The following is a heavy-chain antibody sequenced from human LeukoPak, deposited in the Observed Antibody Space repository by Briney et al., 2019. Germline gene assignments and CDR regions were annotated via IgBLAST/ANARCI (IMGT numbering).Heavy chain of an antibody. Sequence: GGSLRLSCAASGFTFSSYEMNWVRQAPGKGLEWVSYISSSGSTIYYADSVKGRFTISRDNAKNSLYLQMNSLRAEDTAVYYCARVNRGSYYFDYWGQGTLVTVSS. CDR1: GFTFSSYE. CDR2: ISSSGSTI. CDR3: ARVNRGSYYFDY. J-gene: IGHJ4*02. D-gene: IGHD1-14*01. V-gene: IGHV3-48*03.